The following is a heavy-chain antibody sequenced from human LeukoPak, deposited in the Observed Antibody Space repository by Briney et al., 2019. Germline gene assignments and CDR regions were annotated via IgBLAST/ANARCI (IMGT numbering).Heavy chain of an antibody. V-gene: IGHV3-66*01. Sequence: GGSLRLSCAASGFTVSSNYMSWVRQAPGKGLEWVSVIYSGGSTYYADSVKGRFTISRDNSKNTLYLQMNSLRAEGTAVYYCARDWGYHGDYYDYWGQGTLVTVSS. CDR2: IYSGGST. CDR3: ARDWGYHGDYYDY. CDR1: GFTVSSNY. D-gene: IGHD3-16*01. J-gene: IGHJ4*02.